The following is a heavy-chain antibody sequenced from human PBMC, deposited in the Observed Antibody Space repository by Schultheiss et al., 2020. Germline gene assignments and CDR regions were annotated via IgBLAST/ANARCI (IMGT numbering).Heavy chain of an antibody. CDR1: GYTFTSYA. J-gene: IGHJ6*03. CDR3: ARGRWLQLGYYMDV. D-gene: IGHD5-24*01. CDR2: INAGNGNT. Sequence: ASVKVSCKASGYTFTSYAMHWVRQAPGQRLGWMGWINAGNGNTKYSQKFQGRVTITRDTSASTAYMELSSLRSEDTAVYYCARGRWLQLGYYMDVWGKGTTVTVSS. V-gene: IGHV1-3*01.